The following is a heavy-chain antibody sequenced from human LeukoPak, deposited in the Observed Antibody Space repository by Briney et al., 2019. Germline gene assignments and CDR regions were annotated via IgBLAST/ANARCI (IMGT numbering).Heavy chain of an antibody. Sequence: GGSLRLSCAASGFAFSNYGIYWVRQAPGKGLEWVTVISNDGSEKYSADSVKGRFTISRDNSKNTVYLQMNSLRPDDTAVYYCARGGTYYSFDIWGQGTMVTVSS. CDR2: ISNDGSEK. CDR1: GFAFSNYG. CDR3: ARGGTYYSFDI. V-gene: IGHV3-30*03. D-gene: IGHD1-14*01. J-gene: IGHJ3*02.